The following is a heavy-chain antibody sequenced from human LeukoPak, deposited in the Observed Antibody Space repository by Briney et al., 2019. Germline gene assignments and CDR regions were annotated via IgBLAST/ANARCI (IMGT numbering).Heavy chain of an antibody. D-gene: IGHD5-24*01. CDR2: VHPNSGGT. CDR1: GYTFTGYY. V-gene: IGHV1-2*06. CDR3: ARPRGRDGYNYGFFDY. J-gene: IGHJ4*02. Sequence: ASVKVSCKVYGYTFTGYYMHWVRQAPGQGLEWMGRVHPNSGGTNHAQEFQDRVIMTRDTSISTAYMERSRLRSDDTAVYYCARPRGRDGYNYGFFDYWGQGTLVPVSS.